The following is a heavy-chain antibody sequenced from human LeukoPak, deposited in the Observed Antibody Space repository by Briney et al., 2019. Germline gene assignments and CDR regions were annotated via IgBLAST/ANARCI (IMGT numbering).Heavy chain of an antibody. D-gene: IGHD2-2*01. Sequence: ASVKVSCKSSGYTFTGNYIHWVRQAPGQGLEWMGWIIPNSGGTNYAQKFQGRVTMTRDTSISTAYMELSSLRSDDTAVYYCATDNKYHHWGQGTLVTVSS. V-gene: IGHV1-2*02. CDR2: IIPNSGGT. CDR1: GYTFTGNY. J-gene: IGHJ5*02. CDR3: ATDNKYHH.